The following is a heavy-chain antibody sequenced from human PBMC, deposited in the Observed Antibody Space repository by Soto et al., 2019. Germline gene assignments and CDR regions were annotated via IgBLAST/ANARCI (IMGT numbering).Heavy chain of an antibody. J-gene: IGHJ4*02. CDR1: GVTVCVYA. CDR3: ARDTGHGDYVGDH. D-gene: IGHD4-17*01. V-gene: IGHV3-49*03. CDR2: IRSKTYGGTT. Sequence: GGSPGLACRACGVTVCVYAMSWFRQAPGKGPEWVGMIRSKTYGGTTGYAASVKGRFTISRDDSKAIAYLQMNGLKTDDTAVYYCARDTGHGDYVGDHWGQGTLVTVSS.